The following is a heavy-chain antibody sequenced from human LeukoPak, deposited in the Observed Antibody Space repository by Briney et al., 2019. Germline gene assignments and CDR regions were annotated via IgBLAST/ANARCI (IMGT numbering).Heavy chain of an antibody. CDR3: ARHATSSTSGPPYDY. Sequence: SETLSLTCTVSGGSINGSDYYWGWIRQPPGKGLEWIGSIYHSGSMYASLKSRVTISVDTSKNQFSLKMSSVTAADTAVYYCARHATSSTSGPPYDYWGQGTLVTVSS. V-gene: IGHV4-39*01. D-gene: IGHD5-24*01. CDR1: GGSINGSDYY. J-gene: IGHJ4*02. CDR2: IYHSGSM.